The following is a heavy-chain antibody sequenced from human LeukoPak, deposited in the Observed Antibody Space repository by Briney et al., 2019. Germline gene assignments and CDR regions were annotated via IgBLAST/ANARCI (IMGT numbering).Heavy chain of an antibody. CDR1: GFTFSSYS. J-gene: IGHJ4*02. V-gene: IGHV3-21*01. CDR2: ISSSSSYI. Sequence: PGGSLRLSCAASGFTFSSYSMNWVRQAPGKGLEWVSSISSSSSYIYYADSVKGRFTISRDNSKNTLNLQMNSLRAEDTAVYYCAMDQHSSGWYVFDYWGQGTLVTVSS. D-gene: IGHD6-19*01. CDR3: AMDQHSSGWYVFDY.